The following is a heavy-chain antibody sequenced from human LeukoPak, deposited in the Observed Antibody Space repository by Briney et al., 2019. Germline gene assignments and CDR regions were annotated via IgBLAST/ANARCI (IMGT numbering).Heavy chain of an antibody. J-gene: IGHJ6*02. CDR1: GFTFSSYS. D-gene: IGHD2-2*01. Sequence: GGSLRLSCAASGFTFSSYSMNWVRQAPGKGLEWVSSISSSSSYIYYADSVKGRFTISRDNAKNSLYLQMNSLRAEDTAVYYCAREGCSTSCPDYYYYGMDAWGQGTTVTVSS. V-gene: IGHV3-21*01. CDR3: AREGCSTSCPDYYYYGMDA. CDR2: ISSSSSYI.